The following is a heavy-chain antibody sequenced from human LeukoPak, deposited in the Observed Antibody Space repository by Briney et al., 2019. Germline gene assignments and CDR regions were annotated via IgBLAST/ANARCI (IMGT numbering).Heavy chain of an antibody. D-gene: IGHD3-10*01. CDR1: GGSISSSSYY. J-gene: IGHJ4*02. V-gene: IGHV4-39*01. CDR2: IYYSGST. Sequence: NPSQTLSLTCTVSGGSISSSSYYWGWIRQPPGKGLEWIGSIYYSGSTYYNPSLKSRVTISVDTSKNQFSLKLSSVTAADTAVYYCARHEFASGPDYWGQGTLVTVSS. CDR3: ARHEFASGPDY.